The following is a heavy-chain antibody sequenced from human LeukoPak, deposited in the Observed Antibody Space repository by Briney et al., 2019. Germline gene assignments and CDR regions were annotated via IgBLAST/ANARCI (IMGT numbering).Heavy chain of an antibody. CDR3: AKDNIAYGAGSFWHY. Sequence: TGGSLRLACAASGFSFSDYGTHSVRQAPGKGLGWVAFLRYDGSNKNYADSVEGRFTISRDNSKDSLSLQMNSLRAEDMAIYYCAKDNIAYGAGSFWHYWGQGTLVTVSS. CDR1: GFSFSDYG. D-gene: IGHD3-10*01. V-gene: IGHV3-30*02. CDR2: LRYDGSNK. J-gene: IGHJ4*02.